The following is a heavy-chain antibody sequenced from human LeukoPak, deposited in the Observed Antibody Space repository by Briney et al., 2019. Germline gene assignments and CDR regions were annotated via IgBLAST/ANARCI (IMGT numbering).Heavy chain of an antibody. D-gene: IGHD4-11*01. CDR3: ARGGPRTVTTSHGFDY. V-gene: IGHV1-46*01. CDR2: INPSGGST. Sequence: ASVKVSCKASGYTFTSYYMHWVRQAPGQGLEWMGIINPSGGSTSYAQKFQGRVTMTRDTSTSTVYMELSSLRSEDTAVYYCARGGPRTVTTSHGFDYWGQGTLVTVSS. J-gene: IGHJ4*02. CDR1: GYTFTSYY.